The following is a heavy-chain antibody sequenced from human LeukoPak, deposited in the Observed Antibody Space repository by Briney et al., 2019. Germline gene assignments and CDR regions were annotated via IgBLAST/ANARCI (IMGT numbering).Heavy chain of an antibody. CDR3: ARDKDGSGSYHVFGLEP. D-gene: IGHD3-10*01. J-gene: IGHJ5*02. Sequence: SETLSLTCTVSGGSISSYYWSWIRQPPGKGLEWIVYIDYSGSTNYNPSLKSRVTISVDTSKSQFSLKLNSVTAADTAVYYCARDKDGSGSYHVFGLEPWGQGTLVTVSS. V-gene: IGHV4-59*01. CDR2: IDYSGST. CDR1: GGSISSYY.